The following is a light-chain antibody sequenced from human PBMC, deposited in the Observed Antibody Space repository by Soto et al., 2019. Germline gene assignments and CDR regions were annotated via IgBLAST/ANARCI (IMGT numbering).Light chain of an antibody. CDR2: EVS. CDR3: SSYSGTNYHYV. Sequence: QSVLTQPPSASVSFGQSVTISCTGTSSDVGGYNYVSWYQQHPGKAPKLIIYEVSERPSGVPDRFSGSKSGNTASLTVSGLQADDEADYYCSSYSGTNYHYVFGTGTKVTVL. J-gene: IGLJ1*01. CDR1: SSDVGGYNY. V-gene: IGLV2-8*01.